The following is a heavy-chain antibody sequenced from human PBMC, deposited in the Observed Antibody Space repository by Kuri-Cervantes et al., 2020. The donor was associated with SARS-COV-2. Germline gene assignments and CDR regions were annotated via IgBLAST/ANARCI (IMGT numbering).Heavy chain of an antibody. D-gene: IGHD6-13*01. J-gene: IGHJ5*02. V-gene: IGHV3-30-3*01. Sequence: GGSLRLSCAASGFTFSSYAMHWVRQAPGKGLEWVAVISYDGSNKYYADSVKGRFTISRDNSKNTLYLQMNSLRAEDTAVYYCARATSSSWEDWFDPWGQGTLVTVSS. CDR3: ARATSSSWEDWFDP. CDR1: GFTFSSYA. CDR2: ISYDGSNK.